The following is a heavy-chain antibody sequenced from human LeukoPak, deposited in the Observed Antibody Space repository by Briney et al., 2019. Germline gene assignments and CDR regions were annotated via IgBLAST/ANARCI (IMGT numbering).Heavy chain of an antibody. CDR3: AKDPSIVGAPRYFDY. J-gene: IGHJ4*02. CDR2: ISSSSYI. V-gene: IGHV3-21*01. Sequence: PGGSLRLSCAASGFTFSSYSMNWVRQAPGKGLEWVSSISSSSYIYYADSVKGRFIISRDNAKNSLYLQMNSLRAEDTAVYYCAKDPSIVGAPRYFDYWGQGTLVTVSS. D-gene: IGHD1-26*01. CDR1: GFTFSSYS.